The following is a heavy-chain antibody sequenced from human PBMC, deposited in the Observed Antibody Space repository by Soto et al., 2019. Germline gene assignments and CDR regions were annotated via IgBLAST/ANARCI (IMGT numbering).Heavy chain of an antibody. Sequence: QVQLQESGPGLVKPSQTLSLTCTISGDSITSGDYYWSWIRQPPGKGLEWIGSIYYSGTTYYNSSLKSRLTISLGTSKSHFSLKLSSVTAADTAVYYCARENSGYPYFDSWGQGTLITVSS. D-gene: IGHD5-12*01. CDR3: ARENSGYPYFDS. CDR2: IYYSGTT. J-gene: IGHJ4*02. CDR1: GDSITSGDYY. V-gene: IGHV4-30-4*01.